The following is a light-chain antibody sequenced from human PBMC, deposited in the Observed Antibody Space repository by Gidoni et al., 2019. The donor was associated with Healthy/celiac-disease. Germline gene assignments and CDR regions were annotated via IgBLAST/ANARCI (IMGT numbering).Light chain of an antibody. CDR3: QQYNNWPPLT. CDR1: QSVSSN. CDR2: GAA. V-gene: IGKV3-15*01. Sequence: IVMTQSPATLSVSPGERATLSCRARQSVSSNLAWYQQKPGQAPRLLIYGAATRATGIPARFSGSGSGTEFTLTISSLQSEDFAVYYCQQYNNWPPLTFXGXTKVEIK. J-gene: IGKJ4*01.